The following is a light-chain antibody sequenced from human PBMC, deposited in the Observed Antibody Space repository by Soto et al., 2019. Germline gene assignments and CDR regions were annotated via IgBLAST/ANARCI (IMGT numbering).Light chain of an antibody. J-gene: IGKJ1*01. CDR3: HQYNSYSPT. CDR1: QSISSY. CDR2: DAS. V-gene: IGKV1-5*01. Sequence: DIQMTQSPSSLPASVGDRVTITCRASQSISSYLNWYQQKPGKAPKLLIYDASGLESGVPSRFSGSGSGTEFTLTISSLQPDDFATYYCHQYNSYSPTFGQGTKVDIK.